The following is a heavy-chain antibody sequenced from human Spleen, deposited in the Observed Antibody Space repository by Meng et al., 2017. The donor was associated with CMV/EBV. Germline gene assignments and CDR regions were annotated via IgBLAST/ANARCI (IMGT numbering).Heavy chain of an antibody. Sequence: GESLKISCVASGVTFSSYEVNWVRQAPGKGLEFVSYISSSGSIRYYADSVKGRFTISRDNSKNTLYLQMNSLRAEDTAVYYCARPNDDFWSGYLSIWGQGTTVTVSS. D-gene: IGHD3-3*01. J-gene: IGHJ6*02. CDR1: GVTFSSYE. V-gene: IGHV3-48*03. CDR2: ISSSGSIR. CDR3: ARPNDDFWSGYLSI.